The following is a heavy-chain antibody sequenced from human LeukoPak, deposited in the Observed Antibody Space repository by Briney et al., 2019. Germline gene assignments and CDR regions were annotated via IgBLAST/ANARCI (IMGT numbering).Heavy chain of an antibody. V-gene: IGHV4-30-4*01. CDR1: GGSISSGDYY. J-gene: IGHJ4*02. CDR3: ARRSGYSYGYPFDY. D-gene: IGHD5-18*01. CDR2: IYYSGST. Sequence: SQTLSLTCTVSGGSISSGDYYWSWIRQPPGKGREWIGYIYYSGSTYYNPSLKSRVTISVDTSKNQFSPKLSSVTAADTAVYYCARRSGYSYGYPFDYWGQGTLVTVSS.